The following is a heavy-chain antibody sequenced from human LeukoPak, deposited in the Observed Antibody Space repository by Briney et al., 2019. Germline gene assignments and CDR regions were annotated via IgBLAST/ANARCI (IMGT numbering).Heavy chain of an antibody. D-gene: IGHD2-15*01. CDR1: GFTFSSYW. V-gene: IGHV3-74*01. Sequence: GGSLRLSCAASGFTFSSYWMDWVRQAPGKGLVGVSRINSDGSSTSYADSVKGGFTISRDNAKNTLYLQMNSLRAEDTAVYYCARGGLAGVDPWGQGTLVTVSS. J-gene: IGHJ5*02. CDR3: ARGGLAGVDP. CDR2: INSDGSST.